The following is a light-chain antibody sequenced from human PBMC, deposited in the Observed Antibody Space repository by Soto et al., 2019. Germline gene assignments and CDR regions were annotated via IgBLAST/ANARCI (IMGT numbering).Light chain of an antibody. Sequence: QSVLNQPPSASGTPGQRVTISCSGSGSNIGSNTVNWYHQLPGTAPKLLTYTNYQLPSGVPGQFSGSKSATSASLAIRGLKSEDEAKYYCAAWDDSLNGPVFGGGSKLTVL. CDR1: GSNIGSNT. V-gene: IGLV1-44*01. CDR3: AAWDDSLNGPV. J-gene: IGLJ3*02. CDR2: TNY.